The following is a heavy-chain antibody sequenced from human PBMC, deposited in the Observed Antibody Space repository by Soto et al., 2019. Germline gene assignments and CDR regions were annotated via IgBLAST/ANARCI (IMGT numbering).Heavy chain of an antibody. D-gene: IGHD1-26*01. V-gene: IGHV3-74*01. CDR2: INSDGSST. Sequence: PGGSLRLSCAASGFTFSSYWMHWVRQAPGKGLEWVSRINSDGSSTSYADSVKGRFTISRDNAKNTLYLQMNSLRAEDTAVYYCASYDTSGSYPNWFDPWGQGTLVTVSS. CDR1: GFTFSSYW. J-gene: IGHJ5*02. CDR3: ASYDTSGSYPNWFDP.